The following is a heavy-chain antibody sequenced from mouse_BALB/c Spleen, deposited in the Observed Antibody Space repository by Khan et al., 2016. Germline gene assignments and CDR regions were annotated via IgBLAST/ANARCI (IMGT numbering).Heavy chain of an antibody. CDR2: ISTYYGDA. CDR1: GYTFTDYA. CDR3: TSGTSALYYAVDY. J-gene: IGHJ4*01. D-gene: IGHD1-1*02. V-gene: IGHV1S137*01. Sequence: QVQLQQSGAELVRPGVSVKISCKGSGYTFTDYALHWVKQSHAKSLEWIGVISTYYGDANYNQKFKGRATMTVDKSTSTAYMELARLTSEDSAIYYCTSGTSALYYAVDYWGQGTSVTVSS.